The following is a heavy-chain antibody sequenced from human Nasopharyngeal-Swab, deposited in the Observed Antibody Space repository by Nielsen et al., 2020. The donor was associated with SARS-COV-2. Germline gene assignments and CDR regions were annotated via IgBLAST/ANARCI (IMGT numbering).Heavy chain of an antibody. CDR3: ARLSSTGSIYYFDY. CDR2: IYYSGST. D-gene: IGHD1-1*01. J-gene: IGHJ4*02. Sequence: WIRQPPGKGLEWVAYIYYSGSTYYNPSPKSRVTISVDTSKNQFSLKLSSVTAADTTVYYCARLSSTGSIYYFDYWGQGTLVTVSS. V-gene: IGHV4-30-4*01.